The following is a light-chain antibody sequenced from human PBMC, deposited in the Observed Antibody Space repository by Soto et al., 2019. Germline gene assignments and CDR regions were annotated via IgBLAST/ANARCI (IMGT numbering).Light chain of an antibody. J-gene: IGKJ1*01. CDR3: LQHNTYPRT. Sequence: DIQMTQSPSSLSASVGDRVTITCRASQGIRNDVGWYQQKPGKAPKRLIFDGAPSRFSGSGSGTEFTLTISSLQPEDFATYYCLQHNTYPRTFGQGTNVEIK. CDR1: QGIRND. V-gene: IGKV1-17*01.